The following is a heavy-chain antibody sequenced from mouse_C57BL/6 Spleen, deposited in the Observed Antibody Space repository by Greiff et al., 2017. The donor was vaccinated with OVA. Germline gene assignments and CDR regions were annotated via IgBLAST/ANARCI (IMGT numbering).Heavy chain of an antibody. J-gene: IGHJ4*01. CDR1: GYTFTSYW. CDR3: ARATMVTTRSYYAVDY. Sequence: QVQLKQPGTELVKPGASVKLSCKASGYTFTSYWMHWVKQRPGQGLEWIGNINPSNGGTNYNEKFKSKATLTVDKSSSTAYMQLSSLTSEDSAVYYCARATMVTTRSYYAVDYWGQGTSVTVSS. CDR2: INPSNGGT. D-gene: IGHD2-2*01. V-gene: IGHV1-53*01.